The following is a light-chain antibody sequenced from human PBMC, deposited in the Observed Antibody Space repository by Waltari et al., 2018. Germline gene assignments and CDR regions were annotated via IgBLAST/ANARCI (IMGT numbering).Light chain of an antibody. V-gene: IGKV1-33*01. J-gene: IGKJ1*01. Sequence: DIQMTQSPSYMSASVGDRVSITCQAIQDIRNYLSWYKQKPGKAPKLLIYDASNLETGVPSRFSGSASGTDFTFTISSLQPEDIATYYCQQYKDLPRTFGQGTKVEFK. CDR2: DAS. CDR1: QDIRNY. CDR3: QQYKDLPRT.